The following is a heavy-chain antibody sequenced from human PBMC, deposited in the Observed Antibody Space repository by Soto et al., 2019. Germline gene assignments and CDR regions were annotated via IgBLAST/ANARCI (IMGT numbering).Heavy chain of an antibody. CDR3: ARVVGCSSPSCHYGRDV. Sequence: ASVKVSCKASGYTFTSYGISWVRQAPGQGLEWMGWISAYNGNTNYAQKLQGRVTMTTDTSTSTAYMELRSLRSDDTAGDYCARVVGCSSPSCHYGRDVWSQGTTVT. D-gene: IGHD2-2*01. J-gene: IGHJ6*02. CDR2: ISAYNGNT. CDR1: GYTFTSYG. V-gene: IGHV1-18*01.